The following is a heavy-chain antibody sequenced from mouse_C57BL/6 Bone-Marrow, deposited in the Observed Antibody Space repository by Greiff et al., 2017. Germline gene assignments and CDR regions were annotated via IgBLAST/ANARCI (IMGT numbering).Heavy chain of an antibody. CDR1: GYTFTSYW. J-gene: IGHJ4*01. CDR3: ARDGGLRRWYAMDY. CDR2: IHPNSGST. Sequence: VQLQQSGAELVKPGASVKLSCKASGYTFTSYWMHWVKQRPGQGLEWIGMIHPNSGSTNYNEKFKSKATLTVDKSSSTAYMQLSSLTSEDSAVYYCARDGGLRRWYAMDYWCQGTSVTVSS. V-gene: IGHV1-64*01. D-gene: IGHD1-1*01.